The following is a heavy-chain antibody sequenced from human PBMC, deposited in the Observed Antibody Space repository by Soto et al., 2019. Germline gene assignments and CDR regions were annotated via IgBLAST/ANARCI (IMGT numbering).Heavy chain of an antibody. CDR3: ARGSTGFMDP. CDR2: IFQRGDT. CDR1: GDSISSSDW. D-gene: IGHD3-16*01. V-gene: IGHV4-4*02. J-gene: IGHJ5*02. Sequence: SETLSLTCTVSGDSISSSDWWTWVRQPPGKGLEWIGEIFQRGDTNYNPSLKSRVTISIDKSNNQLSLNLNSVTAADTAVYYCARGSTGFMDPWGQGTRVTVSS.